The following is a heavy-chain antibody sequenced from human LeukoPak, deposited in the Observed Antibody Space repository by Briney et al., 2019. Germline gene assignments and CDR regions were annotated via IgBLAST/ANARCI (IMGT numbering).Heavy chain of an antibody. V-gene: IGHV4-59*01. J-gene: IGHJ5*02. CDR1: GGSFSSYY. CDR3: ARGVRGFSNSFDP. D-gene: IGHD3-10*01. Sequence: SETLSLTCTVSGGSFSSYYWSWVRQPPGKGLEGIGDIYYSGSTNYNPSLKSRVTISVDASKNQFSLKLSSVTAAATAVYYCARGVRGFSNSFDPWGQGTLVTVSS. CDR2: IYYSGST.